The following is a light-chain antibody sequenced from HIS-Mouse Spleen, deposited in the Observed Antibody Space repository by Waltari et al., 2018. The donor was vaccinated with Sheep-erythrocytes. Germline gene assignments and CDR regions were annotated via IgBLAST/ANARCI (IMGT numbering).Light chain of an antibody. CDR1: SSDVGGYNY. CDR3: SSYTSSSTRV. Sequence: QSALTQPRSVSGSPGQSVTISCTGTSSDVGGYNYVSWYQQHPGKAPKLMIYEVSNRHSGVSNRFSGSKSGNTASLTISGLQAEDEADYYCSSYTSSSTRVFGTGTKVTVL. J-gene: IGLJ1*01. V-gene: IGLV2-14*01. CDR2: EVS.